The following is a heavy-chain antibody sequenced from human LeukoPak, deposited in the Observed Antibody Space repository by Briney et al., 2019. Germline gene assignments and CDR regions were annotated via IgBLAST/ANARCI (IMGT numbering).Heavy chain of an antibody. CDR2: INPSGGST. D-gene: IGHD2-21*02. CDR1: GYTFTSYY. J-gene: IGHJ4*02. CDR3: ARGERWDCGGDCYEGFFDY. Sequence: ASVKVSCKASGYTFTSYYMHWVRQAPGQGLEWTGIINPSGGSTSYAQKFQGRVTMTRDTSTSTVYMELSSLRSEDTAVYYCARGERWDCGGDCYEGFFDYWGQGTLVTVSS. V-gene: IGHV1-46*01.